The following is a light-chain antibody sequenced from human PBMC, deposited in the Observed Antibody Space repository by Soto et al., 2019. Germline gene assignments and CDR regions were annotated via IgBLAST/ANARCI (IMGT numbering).Light chain of an antibody. J-gene: IGKJ2*01. CDR2: GAS. V-gene: IGKV1-39*01. Sequence: IQLTQSPSSLSASVGDSVTVTCRASQSINLYLNWYQQKPGKAPTLLIYGASTLQSGVPSRFSRGGSRTDFTLTISSLQTEDFATYYCQQSYRSPYTFGQGTKLEI. CDR3: QQSYRSPYT. CDR1: QSINLY.